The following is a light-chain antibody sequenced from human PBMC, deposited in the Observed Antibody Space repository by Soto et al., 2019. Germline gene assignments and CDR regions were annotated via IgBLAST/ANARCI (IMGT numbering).Light chain of an antibody. Sequence: EIVLTQSPGTLSLSPGERATLSCRASQSVSSSYLAWYQQKPGQAPRLLIYGASSTATGIPDRFSGSGSGTDFTLTISRLEPEDFAVYYCQQYGSSPPQTFGHGTKVEI. CDR2: GAS. V-gene: IGKV3-20*01. CDR3: QQYGSSPPQT. CDR1: QSVSSSY. J-gene: IGKJ1*01.